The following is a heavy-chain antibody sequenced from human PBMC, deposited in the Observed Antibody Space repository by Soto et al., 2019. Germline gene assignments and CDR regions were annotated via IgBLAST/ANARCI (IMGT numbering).Heavy chain of an antibody. CDR2: ISGSGDST. V-gene: IGHV3-23*01. CDR3: AKQGHGIAAGASSIDD. J-gene: IGHJ4*02. D-gene: IGHD6-13*01. Sequence: GGSLRLSCAASGFTFSSYAMSWVRQAPGKGLEWVSGISGSGDSTYNADSVKGRITISRDNSKNTLYLQMKSLRAEDTAAYYCAKQGHGIAAGASSIDDWGQEAVVTVSS. CDR1: GFTFSSYA.